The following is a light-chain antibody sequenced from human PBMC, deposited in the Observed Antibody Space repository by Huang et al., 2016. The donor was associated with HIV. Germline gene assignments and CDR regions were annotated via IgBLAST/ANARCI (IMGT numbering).Light chain of an antibody. CDR3: QQYDNLPWT. V-gene: IGKV1-33*01. CDR1: QDISTY. CDR2: AAS. J-gene: IGKJ1*01. Sequence: DIQMTQSPSSLSASVGDRVTITCQASQDISTYLNWYQQKPGNAPKVLIYAASNLETGVPSRFRGSGSGTYFTFTISSLQPGDIATYYCQQYDNLPWTFGQGTKVEIK.